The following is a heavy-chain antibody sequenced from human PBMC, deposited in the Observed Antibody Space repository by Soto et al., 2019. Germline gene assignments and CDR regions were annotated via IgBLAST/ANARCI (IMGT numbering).Heavy chain of an antibody. CDR2: ISAYNGNT. D-gene: IGHD3-22*01. V-gene: IGHV1-18*01. CDR1: GYTFTSYG. J-gene: IGHJ3*02. Sequence: GASVKVSCKASGYTFTSYGISWVRQAPGQGLEWMGWISAYNGNTNYAQKLQGRVTMTTDTSTSTAYMELRSLRSDDTAVYYCARDTYYYDSSGYSSYSDAFDIWGQGTMVTVSS. CDR3: ARDTYYYDSSGYSSYSDAFDI.